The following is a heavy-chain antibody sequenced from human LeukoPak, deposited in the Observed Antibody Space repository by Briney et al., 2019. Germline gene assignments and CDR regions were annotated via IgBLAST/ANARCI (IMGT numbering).Heavy chain of an antibody. V-gene: IGHV4-39*01. CDR1: GGSISSSSYY. J-gene: IGHJ4*02. Sequence: MTSETLSLTCTVSGGSISSSSYYWGWIRQPPGRGLEWIGSIYYSGSTYYNPSLKSRVTISVDTSKNQFSLKLSSVTAADTAVYYCARGGEFTMIGTPFDYWGQGTLVTVSS. CDR3: ARGGEFTMIGTPFDY. CDR2: IYYSGST. D-gene: IGHD3-22*01.